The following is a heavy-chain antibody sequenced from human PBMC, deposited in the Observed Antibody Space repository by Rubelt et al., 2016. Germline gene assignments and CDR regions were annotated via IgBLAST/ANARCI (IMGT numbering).Heavy chain of an antibody. D-gene: IGHD1-26*01. J-gene: IGHJ4*02. CDR2: FGGSGDNT. CDR3: AKGIDGRYGGPFDS. CDR1: GFTFSSYA. V-gene: IGHV3-23*01. Sequence: EVQLLDSGGGLVQPGGSLNLSCSASGFTFSSYAMSWVRQAPGQGLEWVSGFGGSGDNTYHADSVKGRFTISRDNSKNTLYLHMNNLRAEDTAVYYCAKGIDGRYGGPFDSWGQGILVTVSS.